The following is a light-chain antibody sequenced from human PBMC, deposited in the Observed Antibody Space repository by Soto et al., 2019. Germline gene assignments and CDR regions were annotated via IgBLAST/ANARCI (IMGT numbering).Light chain of an antibody. CDR1: SSDVGTYTY. V-gene: IGLV2-11*01. Sequence: QSALTQPRSVSGSPGQSVTISCTGTSSDVGTYTYVSWYQQHPGKAPKLIIYDVIKRPSGVPDRFSGSKPGNTASLTISGLQAEDEADYYCCSYAGSYTHVFGTGTKV. CDR2: DVI. J-gene: IGLJ1*01. CDR3: CSYAGSYTHV.